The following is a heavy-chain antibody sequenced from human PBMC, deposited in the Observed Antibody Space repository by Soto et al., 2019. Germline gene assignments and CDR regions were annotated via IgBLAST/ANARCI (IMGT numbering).Heavy chain of an antibody. CDR2: TRNKANSYTT. D-gene: IGHD4-17*01. Sequence: GGSLRLSCAASGFTFSDHYMDWVRQAPGKGLEWVGRTRNKANSYTTEYTASVKGRFTISRDDSKNSLYLQMNSLKTEDTAVYYCARATTSPPDYYYYMDVWGKGTTVTVSS. V-gene: IGHV3-72*01. J-gene: IGHJ6*03. CDR3: ARATTSPPDYYYYMDV. CDR1: GFTFSDHY.